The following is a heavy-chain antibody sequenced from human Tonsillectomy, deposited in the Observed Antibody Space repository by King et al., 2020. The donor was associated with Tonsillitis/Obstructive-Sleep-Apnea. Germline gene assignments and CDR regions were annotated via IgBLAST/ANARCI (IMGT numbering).Heavy chain of an antibody. CDR1: GYTFTNYG. CDR3: ASGGMTTVTRNYYYMDV. CDR2: ISAYNGNT. D-gene: IGHD4-17*01. J-gene: IGHJ6*03. V-gene: IGHV1-18*01. Sequence: QLVQSGAEVKKPGASVKVSCKASGYTFTNYGISWVRQAPGQGLEWMGWISAYNGNTNYAQKIQGRVTMTTDTSTSTAYMELRSLRSDDTAVYYCASGGMTTVTRNYYYMDVWGKGTTVTVSS.